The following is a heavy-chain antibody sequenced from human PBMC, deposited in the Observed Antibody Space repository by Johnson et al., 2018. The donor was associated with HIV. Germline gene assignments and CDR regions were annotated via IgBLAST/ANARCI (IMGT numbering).Heavy chain of an antibody. J-gene: IGHJ3*02. CDR2: IWSDESNK. CDR1: GFSFNNYG. CDR3: AKAPSMGADGFDI. Sequence: QMMLVESGGGVVQPGRSLRLSCAASGFSFNNYGMHWVRQAPGKGLEWVAVIWSDESNKYYVDSVKGRFTISRDNAKNSLYLQMNSLRAEDTAVYYCAKAPSMGADGFDIWCQGTMVTVSS. V-gene: IGHV3-33*03. D-gene: IGHD3-16*01.